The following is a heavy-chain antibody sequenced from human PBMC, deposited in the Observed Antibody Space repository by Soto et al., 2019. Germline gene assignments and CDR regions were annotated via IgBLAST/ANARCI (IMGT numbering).Heavy chain of an antibody. CDR1: GFTFSSYA. V-gene: IGHV3-23*01. Sequence: EVQLLESGGGLVQPGGSLRLSCAASGFTFSSYAMSWVRQAPGKGLEWVAAVSGSGGTTYYEDAVKGRFTFSRDNSKNTLYLKMNSLRAEDTAVYYCAKTANGWFSAFDICGQGTIVTVSS. J-gene: IGHJ3*02. CDR2: VSGSGGTT. CDR3: AKTANGWFSAFDI. D-gene: IGHD6-19*01.